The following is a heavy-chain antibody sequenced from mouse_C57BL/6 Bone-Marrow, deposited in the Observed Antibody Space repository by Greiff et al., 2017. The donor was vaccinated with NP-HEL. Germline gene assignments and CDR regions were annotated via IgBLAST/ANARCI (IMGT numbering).Heavy chain of an antibody. Sequence: QVQLQQPGAELVKPGASVKLSCKASGYTFTSYWMQWVKQRPGQGLEWIGEIDPSDSYTNYNQNFKGKATLTVDTSSSTAYMQLSSLTSEDSAVYYCARRDTTVSPFAYWGQGTLVTVSA. CDR2: IDPSDSYT. J-gene: IGHJ3*01. CDR3: ARRDTTVSPFAY. CDR1: GYTFTSYW. V-gene: IGHV1-50*01. D-gene: IGHD1-1*01.